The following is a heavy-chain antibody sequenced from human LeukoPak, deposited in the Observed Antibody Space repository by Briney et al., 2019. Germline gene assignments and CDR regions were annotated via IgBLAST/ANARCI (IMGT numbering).Heavy chain of an antibody. CDR2: INHRGST. D-gene: IGHD3-9*01. J-gene: IGHJ4*02. Sequence: SETLSLTCAVYGGSFSGYYWSWIRQPPGKGLEWIGEINHRGSTNYNPSLKSRVTISVDTSKNQFSLKLSSVTAADTAVYYCARGLVGSEADILTGYYRYFDYWGQGTLVTVSP. CDR3: ARGLVGSEADILTGYYRYFDY. V-gene: IGHV4-34*01. CDR1: GGSFSGYY.